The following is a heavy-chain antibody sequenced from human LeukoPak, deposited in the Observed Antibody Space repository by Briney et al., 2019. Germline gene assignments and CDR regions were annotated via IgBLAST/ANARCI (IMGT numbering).Heavy chain of an antibody. CDR3: ARGNTMIVD. V-gene: IGHV3-48*03. D-gene: IGHD3-22*01. J-gene: IGHJ6*02. CDR1: GFTFSSYE. CDR2: ISSSGSTI. Sequence: GGSLRLSCAASGFTFSSYEMNWVRQAPGKGLEWVSYISSSGSTIYYADSVKGRFTISRDNAKNSLYLQMNSLRAEDTAVYYSARGNTMIVDWGQGTTVTVSS.